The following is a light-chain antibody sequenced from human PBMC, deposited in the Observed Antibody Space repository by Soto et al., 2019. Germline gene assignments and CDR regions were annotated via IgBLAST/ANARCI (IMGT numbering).Light chain of an antibody. CDR2: LNSDGSH. V-gene: IGLV4-69*01. Sequence: QSVLTQSPSASASLGASVKLTCTLSSGHSSYTIAWHQQQPEKGPRYLMTLNSDGSHSKGDGIPDRFSGSSSGAERYLTISSLQSEDEADYYCQTWGTGIHVVFGGGTKVTVL. J-gene: IGLJ2*01. CDR3: QTWGTGIHVV. CDR1: SGHSSYT.